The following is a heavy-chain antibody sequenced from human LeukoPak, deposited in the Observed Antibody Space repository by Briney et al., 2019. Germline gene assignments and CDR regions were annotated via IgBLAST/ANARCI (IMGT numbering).Heavy chain of an antibody. J-gene: IGHJ5*02. CDR3: ARDEYRSRWLHP. CDR2: IKGDGSEK. D-gene: IGHD4-11*01. Sequence: GGSLRLSCAASGFTFSSYWMSWVRLAPGKGLEWVGNIKGDGSEKWYVDSVKGRFTISRDNAQNSVYMQMNSLRAEDTALYYCARDEYRSRWLHPWGQGTPVTVTS. CDR1: GFTFSSYW. V-gene: IGHV3-7*01.